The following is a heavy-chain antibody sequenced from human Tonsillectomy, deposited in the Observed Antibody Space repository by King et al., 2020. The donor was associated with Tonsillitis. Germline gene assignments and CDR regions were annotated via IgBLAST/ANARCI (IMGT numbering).Heavy chain of an antibody. V-gene: IGHV3-23*04. J-gene: IGHJ4*02. CDR1: GFTFSSYA. D-gene: IGHD3-3*01. CDR3: AKVDRYDFWSGYYTDY. Sequence: VQLVESGGGLVQPGGSLRLSCAASGFTFSSYAMSWVRQAPGKGLEWVSAISGSGGSTYYADSVKGRFTISRDNSKNTLYLQMNSLRAADTALYYCAKVDRYDFWSGYYTDYWGQGTLVTVSS. CDR2: ISGSGGST.